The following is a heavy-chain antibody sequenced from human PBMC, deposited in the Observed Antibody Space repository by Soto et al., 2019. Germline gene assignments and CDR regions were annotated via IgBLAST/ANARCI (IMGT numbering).Heavy chain of an antibody. CDR1: GGSFSGYY. CDR3: ARVLAAAAWVTDAFDI. CDR2: INHSGST. V-gene: IGHV4-34*01. D-gene: IGHD6-13*01. J-gene: IGHJ3*02. Sequence: QVQLQQWGAGLLKPSETLSLTCAVYGGSFSGYYWSWIRQPPGKGLEWIGEINHSGSTNYNPSLTRRVTISVDTSKNQFSLKLSSVTAADTAVYYCARVLAAAAWVTDAFDIWGQGTMVTVSS.